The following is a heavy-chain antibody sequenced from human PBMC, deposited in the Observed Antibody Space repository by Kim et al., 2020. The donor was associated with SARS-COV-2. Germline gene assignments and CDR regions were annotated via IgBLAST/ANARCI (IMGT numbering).Heavy chain of an antibody. CDR1: GFTFSIYG. J-gene: IGHJ4*02. V-gene: IGHV3-30*18. D-gene: IGHD3-10*01. CDR2: ISYDGNNK. CDR3: AKGRRQSGSEPEFDY. Sequence: GGSLRLSCAASGFTFSIYGMHWVRQAPGKGLEWVAAISYDGNNKYYADSVRGRLTISRDNSKNTLYLQMNSLRGEDTAVYYCAKGRRQSGSEPEFDYWGQGTLVIVSS.